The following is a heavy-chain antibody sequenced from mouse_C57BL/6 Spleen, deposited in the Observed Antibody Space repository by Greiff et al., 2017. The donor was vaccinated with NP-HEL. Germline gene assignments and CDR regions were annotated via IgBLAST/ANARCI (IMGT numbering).Heavy chain of an antibody. J-gene: IGHJ2*01. Sequence: VQLQQSGAELVKPGASVKISCKASGYAFSSYWMNWVKQRPGKGLEWIGQIYPGDGDTNYNGKFKGKATLTADKSSSTAYMQLSSLTSEDSAVYFWARRVTTVVAHVDYWGQGTTRTVSS. V-gene: IGHV1-80*01. CDR1: GYAFSSYW. CDR2: IYPGDGDT. CDR3: ARRVTTVVAHVDY. D-gene: IGHD1-1*01.